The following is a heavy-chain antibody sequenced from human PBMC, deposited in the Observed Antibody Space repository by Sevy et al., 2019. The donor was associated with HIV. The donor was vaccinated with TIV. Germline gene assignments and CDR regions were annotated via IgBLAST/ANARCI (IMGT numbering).Heavy chain of an antibody. CDR2: FDPEDRET. Sequence: ATVKVSCKVSGYTLTELSMHWVRQAPGKGLERMGGFDPEDRETIYPQKFQGRVTMTEDTSTDTAYMDVSSLRSEGTALYYCVTALAYCGGDCDDSEYFQHWGQGTLVTVSS. CDR3: VTALAYCGGDCDDSEYFQH. J-gene: IGHJ1*01. D-gene: IGHD2-21*02. CDR1: GYTLTELS. V-gene: IGHV1-24*01.